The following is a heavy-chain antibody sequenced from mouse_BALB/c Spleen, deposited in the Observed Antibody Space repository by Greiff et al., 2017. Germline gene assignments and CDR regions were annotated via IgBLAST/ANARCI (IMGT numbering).Heavy chain of an antibody. CDR3: ARGFTTADY. Sequence: EVQLVESGGGLVQPGGSLRLSCATSGFTFTDYYMSWVRQPPGKALEWLGFIRNKANGYTTEYSASVKGRFTISRDNSQSILYLQMNTLRAEDSATYYCARGFTTADYWGQGTTLTVSS. V-gene: IGHV7-3*02. CDR2: IRNKANGYTT. CDR1: GFTFTDYY. D-gene: IGHD1-2*01. J-gene: IGHJ2*01.